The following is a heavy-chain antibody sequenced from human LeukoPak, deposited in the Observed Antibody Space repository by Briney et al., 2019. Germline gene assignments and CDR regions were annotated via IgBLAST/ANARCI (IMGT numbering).Heavy chain of an antibody. J-gene: IGHJ4*02. CDR2: ISSSSGYI. Sequence: PGGSLRLSCAASGFTFSTYSMNWVRQAPGKGLEWVSSISSSSGYIHYADSVKDRFTISRDNAKNSLYLQMNSLRDTDTAVYYCARGKVGYSYFDYWGQGTLVTVSS. D-gene: IGHD5-18*01. CDR1: GFTFSTYS. V-gene: IGHV3-21*01. CDR3: ARGKVGYSYFDY.